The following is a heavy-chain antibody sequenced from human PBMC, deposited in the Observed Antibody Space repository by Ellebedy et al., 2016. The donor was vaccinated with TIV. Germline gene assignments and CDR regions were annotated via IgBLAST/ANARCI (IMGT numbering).Heavy chain of an antibody. Sequence: GGSLRLSXAASGFTFSSYWMSWVRQAPGKGLEWVANIKQDGSEKYYVDSVKGRFTISRDNAKNSLYLQMNSLRAEDTAAYYCARGGLFDYYYMDVWGKGTTVTVSS. V-gene: IGHV3-7*01. CDR3: ARGGLFDYYYMDV. D-gene: IGHD3-22*01. CDR1: GFTFSSYW. CDR2: IKQDGSEK. J-gene: IGHJ6*03.